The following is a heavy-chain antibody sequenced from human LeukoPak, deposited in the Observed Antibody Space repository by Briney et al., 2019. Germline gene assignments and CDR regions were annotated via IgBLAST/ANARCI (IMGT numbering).Heavy chain of an antibody. J-gene: IGHJ4*02. CDR3: ATRSQAPAN. CDR2: IHEEGSEK. V-gene: IGHV3-7*01. D-gene: IGHD1-26*01. Sequence: GGSLRLSCPASGFTFSTYWMTWVRQPPGKGLEGVAIIHEEGSEKNNVDSVRGRLTISRKNAKNPLSLKVESLRVGDTALYYWATRSQAPANWGQGTLVTVSP. CDR1: GFTFSTYW.